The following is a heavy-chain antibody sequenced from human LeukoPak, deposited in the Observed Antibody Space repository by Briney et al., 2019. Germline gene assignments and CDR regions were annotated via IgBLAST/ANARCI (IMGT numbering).Heavy chain of an antibody. Sequence: AASVKVSCKASGYTFTSYGISWVRQAPGQGLEWMGWISAYNGNTNYAQKLQGRVTMTTDTSTSTACMELRSLRSDDTAVYYCARVFVTIFGVVTQMGDYWGQGTLVTVSS. CDR3: ARVFVTIFGVVTQMGDY. CDR2: ISAYNGNT. V-gene: IGHV1-18*01. D-gene: IGHD3-3*01. CDR1: GYTFTSYG. J-gene: IGHJ4*02.